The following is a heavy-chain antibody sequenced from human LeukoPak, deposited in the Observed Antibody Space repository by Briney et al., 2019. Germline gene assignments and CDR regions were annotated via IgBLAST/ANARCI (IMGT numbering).Heavy chain of an antibody. CDR1: GGSISGYY. Sequence: PSETLSLTCTVSGGSISGYYWSWIRQPPGKGLEWIGYIYYSGSTNYNPSLKSRVTISVDTSKNQFSLKLSSVTAADTAVYYCARDEGYYYDSSGPGDYWGQGTLVTVSS. V-gene: IGHV4-59*12. CDR2: IYYSGST. J-gene: IGHJ4*02. D-gene: IGHD3-22*01. CDR3: ARDEGYYYDSSGPGDY.